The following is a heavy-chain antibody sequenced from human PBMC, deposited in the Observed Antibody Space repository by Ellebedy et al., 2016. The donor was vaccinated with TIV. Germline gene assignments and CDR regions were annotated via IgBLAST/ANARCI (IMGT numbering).Heavy chain of an antibody. CDR1: GFSFSDYG. J-gene: IGHJ4*02. CDR2: IWYDGTNE. CDR3: ARMYFYDTSGDIGY. Sequence: GESLKISCAASGFSFSDYGMHWVRQAPGEGLEWVAFIWYDGTNEYYAESVKGRFTISRDNSKNTLFLQMNSLRAEDTAVYYCARMYFYDTSGDIGYWGQGTLVTVSS. D-gene: IGHD3-22*01. V-gene: IGHV3-33*01.